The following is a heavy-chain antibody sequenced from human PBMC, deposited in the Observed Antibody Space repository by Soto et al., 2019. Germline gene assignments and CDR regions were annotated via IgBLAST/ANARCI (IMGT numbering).Heavy chain of an antibody. J-gene: IGHJ4*02. Sequence: DVQLLESGGSLVQPGGSLRLSCAASGFTFSKYAMSWVRQAPGKGLQWVSAISASGGTTYYADSVKGRFTFSRDNSKNTLYLQMNSLRAEDTAVYYCAKVGDTQWGSTYRYTHFDYWGQGTRVAVSS. V-gene: IGHV3-23*01. D-gene: IGHD3-16*02. CDR3: AKVGDTQWGSTYRYTHFDY. CDR1: GFTFSKYA. CDR2: ISASGGTT.